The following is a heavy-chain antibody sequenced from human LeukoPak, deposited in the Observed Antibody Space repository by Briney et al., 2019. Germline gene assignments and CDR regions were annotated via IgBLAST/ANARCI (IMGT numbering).Heavy chain of an antibody. Sequence: ASVNVSCTASGYTFTRYCMHWVRQAPGQGLEWMGIINPSGGSTSYAQKFQGRVTMTRDTSTSTVYMELSSLGSEDTAVYYCARGHYESSGYYLGYWGQGTLATVSS. CDR1: GYTFTRYC. J-gene: IGHJ4*02. CDR3: ARGHYESSGYYLGY. D-gene: IGHD3-22*01. CDR2: INPSGGST. V-gene: IGHV1-46*01.